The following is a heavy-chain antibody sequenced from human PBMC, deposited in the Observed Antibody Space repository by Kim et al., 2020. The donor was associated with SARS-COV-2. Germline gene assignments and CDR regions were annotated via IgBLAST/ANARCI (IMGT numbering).Heavy chain of an antibody. D-gene: IGHD6-19*01. Sequence: KARFTISRDNAKNSLYPQMNSLRAEDTALYYCARGRKQWLTYYYYYGMDVWGQGTTVTVSS. V-gene: IGHV3-20*03. CDR3: ARGRKQWLTYYYYYGMDV. J-gene: IGHJ6*02.